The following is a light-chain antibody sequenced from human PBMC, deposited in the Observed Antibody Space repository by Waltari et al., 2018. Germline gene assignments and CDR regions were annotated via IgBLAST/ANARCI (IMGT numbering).Light chain of an antibody. CDR3: QQYNSYSWT. Sequence: DIQMTQSPSTLSASVGDRVTITCRASQSISSWLAWYQQKPGKAPKLLRYKASSLESGVPSRFSGSGSGTEFTLTISSLQPDDFATYYCQQYNSYSWTFGQGTKVEIK. J-gene: IGKJ1*01. CDR2: KAS. V-gene: IGKV1-5*03. CDR1: QSISSW.